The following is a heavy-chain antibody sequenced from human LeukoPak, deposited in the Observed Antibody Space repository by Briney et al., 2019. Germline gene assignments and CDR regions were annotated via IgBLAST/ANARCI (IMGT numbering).Heavy chain of an antibody. V-gene: IGHV1-8*01. Sequence: ASVKVSCKASGYTFTSYDINWMRQATGQGLEWMGWMNPNSGNTGYAQKFQGRVTMTRNTSISTAYMELSSLRSEDTAVYYCARGSAAGTGVSYDYWGQGTLVTVSS. D-gene: IGHD6-13*01. CDR2: MNPNSGNT. CDR3: ARGSAAGTGVSYDY. CDR1: GYTFTSYD. J-gene: IGHJ4*02.